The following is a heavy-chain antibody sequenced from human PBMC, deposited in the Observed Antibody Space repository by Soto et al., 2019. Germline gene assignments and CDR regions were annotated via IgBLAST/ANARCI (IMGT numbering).Heavy chain of an antibody. D-gene: IGHD2-8*02. CDR3: ATESRTRRGVGNWFDP. Sequence: PSETLSLTCAVSSGSISSSNWWSWVRQPPGKGLEWIGEIYHSGSTNYNPSLKSRVTISVDKSKNQFSLKLSSVTAADTAVYYCATESRTRRGVGNWFDPWGQGTLVTVSS. V-gene: IGHV4-4*02. J-gene: IGHJ5*02. CDR1: SGSISSSNW. CDR2: IYHSGST.